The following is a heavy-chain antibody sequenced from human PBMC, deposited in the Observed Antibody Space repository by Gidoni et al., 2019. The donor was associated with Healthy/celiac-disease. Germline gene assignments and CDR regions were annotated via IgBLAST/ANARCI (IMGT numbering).Heavy chain of an antibody. CDR3: ARGRGSSPDAFDI. CDR1: GGSFSGYY. Sequence: QVQLQQWGAGLLKPSATLSLTCAVYGGSFSGYYWSWIRQPPGKGLEWIGEINHSGSTNYNPSLKSRVTISVDTSKNQFSLKLSSVTAADTAVYYCARGRGSSPDAFDIWGQGTMVTVSS. V-gene: IGHV4-34*01. J-gene: IGHJ3*02. D-gene: IGHD3-16*01. CDR2: INHSGST.